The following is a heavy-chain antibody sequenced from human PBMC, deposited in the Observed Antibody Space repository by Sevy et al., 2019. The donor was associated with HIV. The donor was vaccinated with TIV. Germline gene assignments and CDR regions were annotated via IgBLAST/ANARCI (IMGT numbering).Heavy chain of an antibody. D-gene: IGHD6-6*01. CDR1: GYTFTGYY. CDR2: INPNSGGT. J-gene: IGHJ4*02. Sequence: ASVKVSCKASGYTFTGYYMHWVRQAPGQGLEWMGWINPNSGGTNYAQKFQGRVTMTRDTSISTAYMELSRLRSDDTAVHYCARDGSSSSAAYFDYWGQGTLVTVSS. CDR3: ARDGSSSSAAYFDY. V-gene: IGHV1-2*02.